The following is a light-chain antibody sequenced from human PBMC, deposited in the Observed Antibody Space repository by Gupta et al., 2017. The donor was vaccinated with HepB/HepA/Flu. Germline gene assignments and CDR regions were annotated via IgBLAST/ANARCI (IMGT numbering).Light chain of an antibody. CDR3: HADTSSNTLL. CDR1: SSDVGYYNY. Sequence: SALTQPASVSGAPGQSITISSSVTSSDVGYYNYVSCYQPDPHKTHNLMVYDVSNRPAGVARRFSVSESANTASLTISAPPEEDAADYYYHADTSSNTLLFGGGTKLTVL. J-gene: IGLJ2*01. CDR2: DVS. V-gene: IGLV2-14*01.